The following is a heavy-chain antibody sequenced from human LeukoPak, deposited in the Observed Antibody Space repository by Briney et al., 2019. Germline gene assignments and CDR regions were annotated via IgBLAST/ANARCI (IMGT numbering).Heavy chain of an antibody. V-gene: IGHV4-39*07. Sequence: SETLSLTCAVSGGSISRSSTYLWGWVRQPPGKGLEWIATLSYTGRSDYGPSLKGRATISLDTSKSQFSLEVTSVTAADTAVYYCARGRDSRGYQFMGFDSWGQGTLVTVSS. CDR3: ARGRDSRGYQFMGFDS. CDR2: LSYTGRS. J-gene: IGHJ4*02. CDR1: GGSISRSSTYL. D-gene: IGHD3-22*01.